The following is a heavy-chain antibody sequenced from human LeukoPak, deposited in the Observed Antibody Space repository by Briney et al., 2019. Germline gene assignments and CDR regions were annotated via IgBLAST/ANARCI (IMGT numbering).Heavy chain of an antibody. CDR1: GFTVSSNY. CDR3: ARDGRPYGSGSYP. D-gene: IGHD3-10*01. J-gene: IGHJ5*02. Sequence: GGSLRLSCAASGFTVSSNYMSWVRQAPGKGLEWVLVIYSGGSTYYADSVKGRFTISRDNSKNTLYLQMNSLRAEDTAVYYCARDGRPYGSGSYPWGQGTLVTVSS. V-gene: IGHV3-66*01. CDR2: IYSGGST.